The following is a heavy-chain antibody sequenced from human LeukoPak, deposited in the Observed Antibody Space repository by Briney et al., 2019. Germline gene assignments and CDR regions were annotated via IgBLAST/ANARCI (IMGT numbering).Heavy chain of an antibody. Sequence: GASVKVSCKASGYSFTNYAMNWVRQAPGQGLEWMGWIHPSTGNPTYAQGFTGRFVFSLDTSVSTTYLQISSLKAEDTAVYFCARSLTYGDHPPFDYWGQGTLVTVSS. V-gene: IGHV7-4-1*02. CDR2: IHPSTGNP. CDR3: ARSLTYGDHPPFDY. J-gene: IGHJ4*02. CDR1: GYSFTNYA. D-gene: IGHD4-17*01.